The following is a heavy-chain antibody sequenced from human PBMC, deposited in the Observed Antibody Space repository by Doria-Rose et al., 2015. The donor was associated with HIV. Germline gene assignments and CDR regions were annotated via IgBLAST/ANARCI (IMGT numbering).Heavy chain of an antibody. J-gene: IGHJ4*02. CDR3: ARVLSGTYDY. CDR2: IVYTGST. D-gene: IGHD1-26*01. V-gene: IGHV4-59*01. CDR1: GGSISHYY. Sequence: QVQLQESGPGLVKPSETLSLTCSVSGGSISHYYWSWIRQPPGKGLEYIGDIVYTGSTNYSPSRKSRVSISIDTSKNKFSLSLSSVTAADTAVYYCARVLSGTYDYWGQGTLVTVSS.